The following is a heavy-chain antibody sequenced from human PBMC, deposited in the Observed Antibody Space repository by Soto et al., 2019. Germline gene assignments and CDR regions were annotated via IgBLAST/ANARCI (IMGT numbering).Heavy chain of an antibody. Sequence: QLQLQESGPGLVKPSETLSLTCTVSGGSISSSSYYWGWIRQPPGKGLEWIGRIYYSGSTYYNPSLKRRVTISVDTSKNQFALKLSSVTAADTAVYYCARRFLLTMVRLDPWGQGTLVTVSS. CDR1: GGSISSSSYY. J-gene: IGHJ5*02. CDR3: ARRFLLTMVRLDP. D-gene: IGHD3-10*01. V-gene: IGHV4-39*01. CDR2: IYYSGST.